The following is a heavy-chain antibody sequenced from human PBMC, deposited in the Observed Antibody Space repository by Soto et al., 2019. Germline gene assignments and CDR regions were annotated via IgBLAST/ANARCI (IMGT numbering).Heavy chain of an antibody. V-gene: IGHV4-31*03. D-gene: IGHD3-3*01. CDR2: IYYSGST. J-gene: IGHJ6*02. CDR3: ARASGTIFGVVRGTYYYGMDV. CDR1: GGSISSGGYY. Sequence: SETLSLTCTVSGGSISSGGYYWSWIRQHPGKGLEWIGYIYYSGSTYYNPSLKSRVTISVDTSKNQFSLKLSSVTAADTAVYYCARASGTIFGVVRGTYYYGMDVWGQGTTVTVSS.